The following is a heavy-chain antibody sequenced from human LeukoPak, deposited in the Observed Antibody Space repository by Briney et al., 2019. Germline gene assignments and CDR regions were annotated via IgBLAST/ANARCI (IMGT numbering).Heavy chain of an antibody. CDR2: ISYDGSNK. J-gene: IGHJ4*02. D-gene: IGHD2-15*01. CDR1: GFTFSSYA. V-gene: IGHV3-30-3*01. CDR3: AREGGPVVVVAAKGSHFDY. Sequence: PGRSLRLSCAASGFTFSSYAMHWVRQAPGKGLEWVAVISYDGSNKYYADSVKGRFTISRDNSKNTLYLQMNSLRAEDTAVYYCAREGGPVVVVAAKGSHFDYWGQGTLVTVSS.